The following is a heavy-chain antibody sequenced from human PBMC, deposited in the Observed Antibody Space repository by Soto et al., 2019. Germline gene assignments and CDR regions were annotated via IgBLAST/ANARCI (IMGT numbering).Heavy chain of an antibody. Sequence: ASVKVSCKASGYTFTGYYMHCVRQAPGQGLEWMGWINPNSGGTNYAQKFQGWVTMTRDTSISTAYMELSRLRSDDTAVYYCARGGYCSGGSCYEGGVYYYGMDVWGQGTTVTVSS. CDR2: INPNSGGT. CDR3: ARGGYCSGGSCYEGGVYYYGMDV. V-gene: IGHV1-2*04. D-gene: IGHD2-15*01. CDR1: GYTFTGYY. J-gene: IGHJ6*02.